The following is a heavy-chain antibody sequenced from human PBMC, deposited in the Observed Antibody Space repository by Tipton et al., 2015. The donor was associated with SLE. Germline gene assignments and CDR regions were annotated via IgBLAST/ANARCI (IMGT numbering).Heavy chain of an antibody. Sequence: SLRLSCAASGFAVSSNYMSWVRQAPGKGLDWVSVLYSGGSTDCADSVKGRFTISRDNGTKSLYLQMNSLRAEDTAVYYCARDLTGYYDILTAYYSLHFDYCGQGTLVPVSS. CDR3: ARDLTGYYDILTAYYSLHFDY. CDR2: LYSGGST. D-gene: IGHD3-9*01. V-gene: IGHV3-66*01. J-gene: IGHJ4*02. CDR1: GFAVSSNY.